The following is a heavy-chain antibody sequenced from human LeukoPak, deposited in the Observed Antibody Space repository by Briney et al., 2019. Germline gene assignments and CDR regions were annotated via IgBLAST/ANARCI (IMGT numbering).Heavy chain of an antibody. V-gene: IGHV1-2*02. CDR2: INPNSGGT. CDR3: ARSASNFYYYYMDV. Sequence: ASVKVSCKASGYTFTGYYMHWVRQAPGQGLEWMGWINPNSGGTNYAQKFQGRVTMTRDTSISTAYMELSSLRSDDTAVYYCARSASNFYYYYMDVWGKGTTVTVSS. J-gene: IGHJ6*03. CDR1: GYTFTGYY.